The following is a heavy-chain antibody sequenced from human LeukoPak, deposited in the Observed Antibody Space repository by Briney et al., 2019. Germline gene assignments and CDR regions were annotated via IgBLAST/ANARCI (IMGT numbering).Heavy chain of an antibody. CDR2: MSPNSGDT. D-gene: IGHD7-27*01. J-gene: IGHJ4*02. Sequence: ASVTVSCTASGYTFTTHDINWVRQATGQGLEWLGWMSPNSGDTGYAQKFQGRVTMTSDSSISTAYMELSSLRSEDTAMYYCVRTPPNWGFDYWGQGTLVTVSS. CDR3: VRTPPNWGFDY. CDR1: GYTFTTHD. V-gene: IGHV1-8*01.